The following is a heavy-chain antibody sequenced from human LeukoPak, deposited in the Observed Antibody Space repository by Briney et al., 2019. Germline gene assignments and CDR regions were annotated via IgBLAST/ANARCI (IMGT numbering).Heavy chain of an antibody. CDR3: ARHNGKYSSGWFNSDYGRDV. CDR2: IYPGDSEI. V-gene: IGHV5-51*01. Sequence: PGESLKISCKGSGYSFTTYWIGWVRQMPGKGLEWMGIIYPGDSEIRYSPSFQGQVTISADKSINTAYLQWSSLKASDTAMYYCARHNGKYSSGWFNSDYGRDVWGKGPTVTVSP. D-gene: IGHD6-19*01. J-gene: IGHJ6*04. CDR1: GYSFTTYW.